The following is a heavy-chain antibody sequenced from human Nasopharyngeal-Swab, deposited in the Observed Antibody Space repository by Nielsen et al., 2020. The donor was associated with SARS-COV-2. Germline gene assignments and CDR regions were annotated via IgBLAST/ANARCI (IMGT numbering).Heavy chain of an antibody. J-gene: IGHJ3*02. D-gene: IGHD6-13*01. Sequence: GESLKISCAASGFTFDDYAMHWVRQAPGKGLEWVSLISGDGGSTYYADSVKGRFTISRDNAKNSLYLQMNSLRAEDTALYYCAKIALSRDDAFDIWGQGTMVTVSS. CDR2: ISGDGGST. V-gene: IGHV3-43*02. CDR1: GFTFDDYA. CDR3: AKIALSRDDAFDI.